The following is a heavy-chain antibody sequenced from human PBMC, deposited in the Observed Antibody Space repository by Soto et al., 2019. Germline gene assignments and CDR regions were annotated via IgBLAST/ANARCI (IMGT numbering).Heavy chain of an antibody. Sequence: SETLSLTCAVYGGSFSGYYWSWIRQPPGKGLEWIGYIYYSGSTNYNPSPKSRVTISVDTSKNQFSLKLSSVTAADTAVYYCAGNLAAADYYYYMDVWGKGTTVTVSS. J-gene: IGHJ6*03. D-gene: IGHD6-13*01. CDR1: GGSFSGYY. V-gene: IGHV4-59*01. CDR3: AGNLAAADYYYYMDV. CDR2: IYYSGST.